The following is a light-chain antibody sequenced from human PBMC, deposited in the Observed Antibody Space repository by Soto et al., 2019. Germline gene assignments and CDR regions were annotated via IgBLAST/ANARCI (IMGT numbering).Light chain of an antibody. CDR3: SSFAGSPVV. J-gene: IGLJ2*01. CDR1: SSDVGEENY. V-gene: IGLV2-8*01. CDR2: EVS. Sequence: QSVLTQPPSASGSPGQSVTITCSGTSSDVGEENYVSWYQQHPGKVPKLILYEVSKRPSGVPDRFSGSRSGNPASLTVSGLQAEDEADYYCSSFAGSPVVFGGGTKVTVL.